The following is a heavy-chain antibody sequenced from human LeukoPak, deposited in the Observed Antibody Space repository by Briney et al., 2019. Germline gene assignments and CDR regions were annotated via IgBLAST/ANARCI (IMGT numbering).Heavy chain of an antibody. CDR2: IYHTGST. Sequence: SETLSLTCGVSGYSISRGYYWAWIRQPPGKGLEWIGTIYHTGSTYYTPSLGSGVTISVDTSKNEFSLNLNSVTAADTAVYYCARAGWIITSGIDYWGQGALVTVSS. D-gene: IGHD3-10*01. CDR3: ARAGWIITSGIDY. J-gene: IGHJ4*02. CDR1: GYSISRGYY. V-gene: IGHV4-38-2*01.